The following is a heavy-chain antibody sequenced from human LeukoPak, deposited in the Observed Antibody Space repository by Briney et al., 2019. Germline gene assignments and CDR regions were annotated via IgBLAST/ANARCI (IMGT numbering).Heavy chain of an antibody. CDR3: TRFSFGRTMAADY. D-gene: IGHD3-10*01. J-gene: IGHJ4*02. CDR1: GYTFTSYG. V-gene: IGHV1-18*01. CDR2: ISAYNGNT. Sequence: ASVKVSCKASGYTFTSYGISGVRQAPGQGLEGMGWISAYNGNTNYAQKLQGRVTMTTDTSTSTAYMELRSLRSDDTAVYYCTRFSFGRTMAADYWGQGTLVTVSS.